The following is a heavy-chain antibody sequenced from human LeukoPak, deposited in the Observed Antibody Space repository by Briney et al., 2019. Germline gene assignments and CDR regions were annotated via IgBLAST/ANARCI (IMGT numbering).Heavy chain of an antibody. D-gene: IGHD3-10*01. CDR2: MNPNSGNT. Sequence: ASVKVSCKASGYTFTSYDINWVRQATGQGLEWMGWMNPNSGNTGYAQKLQGRVTMTTDTSTSTAYMELRSLRSDDTAVYYCARVPLSYYYGSGSYIWFDPWGQGTLVTVSS. V-gene: IGHV1-8*01. CDR3: ARVPLSYYYGSGSYIWFDP. CDR1: GYTFTSYD. J-gene: IGHJ5*02.